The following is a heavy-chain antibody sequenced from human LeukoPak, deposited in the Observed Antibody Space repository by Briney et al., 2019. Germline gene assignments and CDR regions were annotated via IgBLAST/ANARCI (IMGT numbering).Heavy chain of an antibody. CDR3: ATLPLTTLRWALDY. D-gene: IGHD4-23*01. V-gene: IGHV3-23*01. J-gene: IGHJ4*02. CDR1: GFTFSSYA. Sequence: GALRLSCAASGFTFSSYAMSWVRQAPGKGLEWVSGISVSGGSTYYTDSVKGRFTISRDNSKNTLYLQMNSLRAEDTAVYYCATLPLTTLRWALDYWGQGTLVTVSS. CDR2: ISVSGGST.